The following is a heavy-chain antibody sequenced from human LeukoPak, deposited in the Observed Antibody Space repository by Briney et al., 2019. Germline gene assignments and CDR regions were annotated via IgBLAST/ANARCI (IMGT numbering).Heavy chain of an antibody. Sequence: ASVKVSCKASGGTFSSYAISWVRQAPGQGLEWMGRIIPILGIANYAQKFQGRVTITADKSTSTAYMGLSSLRSEDTAVYYCATYSGSEYYFDYWGQGTLVTVSS. CDR2: IIPILGIA. CDR1: GGTFSSYA. J-gene: IGHJ4*02. V-gene: IGHV1-69*04. D-gene: IGHD1-26*01. CDR3: ATYSGSEYYFDY.